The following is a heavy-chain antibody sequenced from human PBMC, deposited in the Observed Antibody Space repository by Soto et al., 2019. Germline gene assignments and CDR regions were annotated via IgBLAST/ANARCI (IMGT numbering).Heavy chain of an antibody. CDR3: AREDKGTTGTTGWFDP. CDR1: GGSFSGYY. CDR2: INHSGST. Sequence: SETLSLTCAVYGGSFSGYYWSWIRQPPGKGLEWIGEINHSGSTNYNPSLKSRVTISVDTSKNQFSLKLSSVTAADTAVYYCAREDKGTTGTTGWFDPWGQGTLVTVSS. D-gene: IGHD1-1*01. V-gene: IGHV4-34*01. J-gene: IGHJ5*02.